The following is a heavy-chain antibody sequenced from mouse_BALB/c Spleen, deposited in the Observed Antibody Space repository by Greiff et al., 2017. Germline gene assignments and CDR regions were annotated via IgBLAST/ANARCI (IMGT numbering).Heavy chain of an antibody. V-gene: IGHV5-12-1*01. CDR2: ISSGGGST. Sequence: DVQLVESGGGLVKPGGSLKLSCAASGFAFSSYDMSWVRQTPEKRLEWVAYISSGGGSTYYPDTVKGRFTISRDNAKNTLYLQMSSLKSEDTAMYYCARRGYDDDGLGYWGQGTTLTVSS. J-gene: IGHJ2*01. CDR3: ARRGYDDDGLGY. D-gene: IGHD2-14*01. CDR1: GFAFSSYD.